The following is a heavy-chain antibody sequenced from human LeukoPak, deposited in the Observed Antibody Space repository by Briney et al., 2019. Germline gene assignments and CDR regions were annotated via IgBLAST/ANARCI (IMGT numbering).Heavy chain of an antibody. J-gene: IGHJ5*02. Sequence: PSETLSLTCSVSGGSIGSDYWNWIRQPPGMGLEWIAYIHYSGTINYNPSLKSRVTISVDTSKNQFSLKLSSVTAADTAVYYCARFRFGRNWFDPWGQGTLVTVSS. CDR3: ARFRFGRNWFDP. D-gene: IGHD3-10*01. V-gene: IGHV4-59*08. CDR2: IHYSGTI. CDR1: GGSIGSDY.